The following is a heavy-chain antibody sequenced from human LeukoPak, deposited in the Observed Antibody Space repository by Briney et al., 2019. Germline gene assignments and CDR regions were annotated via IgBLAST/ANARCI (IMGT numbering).Heavy chain of an antibody. V-gene: IGHV3-23*01. CDR2: ISGSGGTT. J-gene: IGHJ5*02. Sequence: GGPLRLSCAASGFTFSSYAMSWVRQAPGKELGWVSDISGSGGTTYYAPSVKGRFTISRDNSKNTLYLQMNTLRAEDTAVYYCAKDPAGGTVNWFDPWGQGTLVTVSS. CDR1: GFTFSSYA. D-gene: IGHD6-13*01. CDR3: AKDPAGGTVNWFDP.